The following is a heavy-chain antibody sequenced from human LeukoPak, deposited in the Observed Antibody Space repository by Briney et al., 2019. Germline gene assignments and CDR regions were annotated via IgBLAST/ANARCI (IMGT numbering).Heavy chain of an antibody. Sequence: GLEWXXXXXPILGIANYAQKFQGRVTITADKSTSTAYMELSSLRSEDTAVYYCARVKGVAGDYYYYYGMDVWGQGTTVTVSS. CDR2: XXPILGIA. V-gene: IGHV1-69*04. J-gene: IGHJ6*02. D-gene: IGHD6-13*01. CDR3: ARVKGVAGDYYYYYGMDV.